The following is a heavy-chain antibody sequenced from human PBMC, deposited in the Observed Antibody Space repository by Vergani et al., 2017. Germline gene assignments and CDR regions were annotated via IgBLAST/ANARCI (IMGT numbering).Heavy chain of an antibody. CDR2: ISAYNGDT. J-gene: IGHJ5*01. Sequence: QVQLVQSGSEVKKPGASVKVSCKASGYTFTHHGFSWVRQAPGQGLEWLGWISAYNGDTDYASKFQGRLTLTTDTSTTTAYMDLRSLRSDDTAIYFCARDRSNSGGQLPNGDSWGQGTLVTVSS. D-gene: IGHD1-1*01. CDR3: ARDRSNSGGQLPNGDS. CDR1: GYTFTHHG. V-gene: IGHV1-18*01.